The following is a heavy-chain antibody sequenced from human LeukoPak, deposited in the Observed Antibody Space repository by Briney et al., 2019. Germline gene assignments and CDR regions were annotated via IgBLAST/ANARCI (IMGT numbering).Heavy chain of an antibody. CDR3: ARDLDYGDYCCDS. J-gene: IGHJ5*01. D-gene: IGHD4-17*01. CDR1: GYTFTAYS. CDR2: INPNSGGA. Sequence: GASVKVSCKASGYTFTAYSIHWVRQAPGQGLEWMGWINPNSGGAKYAQKFQGRVTMTRDTSISTAYMELSRLRSEDTAVYYCARDLDYGDYCCDSWGQGTLVTVSS. V-gene: IGHV1-2*02.